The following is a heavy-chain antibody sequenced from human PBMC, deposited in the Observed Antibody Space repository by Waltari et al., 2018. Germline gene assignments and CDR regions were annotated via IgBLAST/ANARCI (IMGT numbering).Heavy chain of an antibody. V-gene: IGHV1-24*01. J-gene: IGHJ5*02. CDR1: GYNLTELS. CDR2: FDPEDGET. CDR3: ATAAVAGTSWFDP. D-gene: IGHD6-19*01. Sequence: QVQLVQSGAELKEPGASVTVSCKVSGYNLTELSMHRVRQAPGKGLEWMGGFDPEDGETIYAQKFQGRVTMTEDTSTDTAYMELISLRSEDTAVYYCATAAVAGTSWFDPWGQGTLVTVSS.